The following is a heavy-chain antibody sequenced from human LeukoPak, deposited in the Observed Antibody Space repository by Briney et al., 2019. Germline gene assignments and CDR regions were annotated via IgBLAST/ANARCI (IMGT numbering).Heavy chain of an antibody. CDR2: IIPIFGTP. V-gene: IGHV1-69*06. J-gene: IGHJ4*02. Sequence: ASVKVSCKASGGTFSSYAISWVRQAPGQGLEWMGGIIPIFGTPNYAQKFQGRVTITADKSTSTAYMELSSLRSEDTAVYYCARSRDTASPFAYWGQGTLVTVSS. CDR1: GGTFSSYA. CDR3: ARSRDTASPFAY. D-gene: IGHD5-18*01.